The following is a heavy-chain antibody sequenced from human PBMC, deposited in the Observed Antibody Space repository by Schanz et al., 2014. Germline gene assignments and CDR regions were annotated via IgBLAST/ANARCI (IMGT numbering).Heavy chain of an antibody. Sequence: VHLVESGGGLVQPGGSLRLSCAASGFSFSDYYMSWIRQAPGKGLEWISFINTGSNYINYADSVKGRFTISRDNSKNTLYLQMNSLRAEDTAVYYCARGLIAAAGGAFDYWGQGTLVTVSP. D-gene: IGHD6-13*01. J-gene: IGHJ4*02. V-gene: IGHV3-11*05. CDR3: ARGLIAAAGGAFDY. CDR1: GFSFSDYY. CDR2: INTGSNYI.